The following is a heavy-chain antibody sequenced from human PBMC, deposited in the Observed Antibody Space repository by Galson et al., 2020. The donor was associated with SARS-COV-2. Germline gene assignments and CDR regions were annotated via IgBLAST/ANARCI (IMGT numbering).Heavy chain of an antibody. V-gene: IGHV3-30-3*01. Sequence: GSLRLSCAASGFTFSSYAMHWVRQAPGKGLEWVAVISYDGSNKYYADSVKGRFTISRDNSKNTLYLQMNSLRAEDTAVYYCARAGGASGMDVWGQGTTVTVSS. CDR3: ARAGGASGMDV. D-gene: IGHD3-16*01. J-gene: IGHJ6*02. CDR1: GFTFSSYA. CDR2: ISYDGSNK.